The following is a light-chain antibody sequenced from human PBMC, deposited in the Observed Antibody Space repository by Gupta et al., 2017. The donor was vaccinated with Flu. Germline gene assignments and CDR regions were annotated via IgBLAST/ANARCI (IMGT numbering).Light chain of an antibody. V-gene: IGKV1-33*01. J-gene: IGKJ2*01. Sequence: DIQMTQSPSSLPASVGDRVTITCQASQHISNFLNWYQQKPGKAPELLIYDASSLESGVPSRFSGGASGSNFTFTISSLQPEDIATYFCQQCDNLPYTFGQGTKLEIK. CDR1: QHISNF. CDR2: DAS. CDR3: QQCDNLPYT.